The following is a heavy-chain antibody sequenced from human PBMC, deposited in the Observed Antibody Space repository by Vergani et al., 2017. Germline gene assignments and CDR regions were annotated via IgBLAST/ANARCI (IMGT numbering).Heavy chain of an antibody. CDR2: ISGSGGST. CDR3: AKDXVPLLYDSSGYYPDYFDY. J-gene: IGHJ4*02. CDR1: GFTFSSYA. Sequence: EVQLLESGGGLVQPGGSLRLSCAASGFTFSSYAMSWVRQAPGKGLEWVSAISGSGGSTYYADSVKGRFTISRDNSKNTLYLQMNSLRAEDTAVYYCAKDXVPLLYDSSGYYPDYFDYWGQGTLVTVSS. V-gene: IGHV3-23*01. D-gene: IGHD3-22*01.